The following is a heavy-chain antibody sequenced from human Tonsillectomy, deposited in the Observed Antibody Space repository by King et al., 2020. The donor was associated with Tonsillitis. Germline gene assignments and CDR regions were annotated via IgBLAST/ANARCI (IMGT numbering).Heavy chain of an antibody. Sequence: VQLVESGGGLVQPGGSLRLSCAASGFIFSSYWMTWVRQAPGKGLEWVANIKPDGSEKYYVGSVKGRFTISRDNAKNSLFLQMNDLRAEDTAVYYCARDSGYSDFWSGHYNNYYQGMDVWGQGTTVTVSS. V-gene: IGHV3-7*01. CDR2: IKPDGSEK. CDR1: GFIFSSYW. CDR3: ARDSGYSDFWSGHYNNYYQGMDV. J-gene: IGHJ6*02. D-gene: IGHD3-3*01.